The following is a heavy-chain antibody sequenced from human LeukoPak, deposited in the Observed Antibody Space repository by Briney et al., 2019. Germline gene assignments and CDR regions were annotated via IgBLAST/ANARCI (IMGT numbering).Heavy chain of an antibody. D-gene: IGHD3-10*01. CDR2: ISSSSSTI. V-gene: IGHV3-48*04. Sequence: TGGSLRLSCAASGFTFSSYSMNWVRQAPGKGLEWVSYISSSSSTIYYADSVKGRFTISRDNAKNSLYLQMNSLRAEDTAVCYCARSGRGVDSFYFYMDVWGKGTTVTVSS. CDR3: ARSGRGVDSFYFYMDV. J-gene: IGHJ6*03. CDR1: GFTFSSYS.